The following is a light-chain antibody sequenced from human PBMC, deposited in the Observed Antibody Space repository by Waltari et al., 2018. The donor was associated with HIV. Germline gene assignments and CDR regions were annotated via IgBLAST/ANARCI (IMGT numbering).Light chain of an antibody. CDR1: TGPVTSGHH. CDR3: LLSYSGARPWV. Sequence: QAVVTQEPSLTVSPGGTVTLTCGSSTGPVTSGHHRYWFQQRPGQAPRTLIYDATNKFSWTPARFSGSLLGGKAALTLSGAQPDDEADYYCLLSYSGARPWVFGGGTKLTVL. V-gene: IGLV7-46*01. CDR2: DAT. J-gene: IGLJ3*02.